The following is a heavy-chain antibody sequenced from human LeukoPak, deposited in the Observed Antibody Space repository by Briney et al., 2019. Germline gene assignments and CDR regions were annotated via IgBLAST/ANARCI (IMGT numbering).Heavy chain of an antibody. J-gene: IGHJ5*02. CDR1: GYTFTNYF. CDR2: IQPTSGVT. CDR3: ARDREISTSQAAFNWFHP. V-gene: IGHV1-2*02. Sequence: ASVKVSCKASGYTFTNYFIHWVRQAPGQGLEWMGWIQPTSGVTDYAQTFQGRVTMTTDTSMNVAYVELRRLRSDDTAVYYCARDREISTSQAAFNWFHPWGQGTLVTVSS. D-gene: IGHD2/OR15-2a*01.